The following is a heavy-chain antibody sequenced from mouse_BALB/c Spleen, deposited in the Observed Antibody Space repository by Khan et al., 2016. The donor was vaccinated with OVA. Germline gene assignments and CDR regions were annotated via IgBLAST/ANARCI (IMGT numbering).Heavy chain of an antibody. CDR2: ISSVAYSI. CDR1: GFTFIDYG. Sequence: EVELVASGGGLVQPGGSRKLSCAASGFTFIDYGMAWVRQTPGKGPEWIAFISSVAYSIYYADTVTGRFTISRENAKNTLYLDMSSLRSDDTAMYYCARGGFAYWGQGTLVTVSA. J-gene: IGHJ3*01. CDR3: ARGGFAY. V-gene: IGHV5-15*02.